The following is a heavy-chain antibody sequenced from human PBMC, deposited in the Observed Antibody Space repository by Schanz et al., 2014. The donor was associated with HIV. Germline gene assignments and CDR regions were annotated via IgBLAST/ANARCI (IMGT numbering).Heavy chain of an antibody. CDR1: GFTFSSVA. CDR3: ARDTVRGVKDSMDV. D-gene: IGHD3-10*01. Sequence: EAQLLESGGGLVQPGGSLRLSCGASGFTFSSVAMTWVRQAPGKGLEWVSSISHGGRDTFYADSVRGRFTVSRDNAKNSLYLQMKSLRVEDTAVYYCARDTVRGVKDSMDVWGQGTTVTVSS. CDR2: ISHGGRDT. J-gene: IGHJ6*02. V-gene: IGHV3-23*01.